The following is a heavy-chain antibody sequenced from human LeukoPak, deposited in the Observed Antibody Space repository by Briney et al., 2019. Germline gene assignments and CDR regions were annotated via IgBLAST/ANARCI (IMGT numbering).Heavy chain of an antibody. Sequence: PGGSLRLSCAASGFTFSSSSMNWVRQAPEKGLEWVSYISTSGGTIYYADSVKGRFTISRDIAKNTLYLQMNSLRAEDTGVYYCAKDHYWSIDYWGRGTLVTVSS. CDR1: GFTFSSSS. J-gene: IGHJ4*02. V-gene: IGHV3-48*04. D-gene: IGHD3-3*01. CDR2: ISTSGGTI. CDR3: AKDHYWSIDY.